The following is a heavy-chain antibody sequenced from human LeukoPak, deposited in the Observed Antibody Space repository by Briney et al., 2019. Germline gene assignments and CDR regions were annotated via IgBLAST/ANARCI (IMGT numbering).Heavy chain of an antibody. Sequence: ASVKVSCKASGYTFASYDINWVRQATGQGLEWMGWMNPNSGNTGYAQKFQGRVTITRNTSISTAYMELSSLRSEDTAVYYCARGQAIFGVVGWVQYNWFDPWGQGTLVTVSS. CDR2: MNPNSGNT. D-gene: IGHD3-3*01. CDR1: GYTFASYD. V-gene: IGHV1-8*03. J-gene: IGHJ5*02. CDR3: ARGQAIFGVVGWVQYNWFDP.